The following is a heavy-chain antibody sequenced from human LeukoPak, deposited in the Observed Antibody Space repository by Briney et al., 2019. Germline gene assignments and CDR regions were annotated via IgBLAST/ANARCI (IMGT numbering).Heavy chain of an antibody. CDR2: IRYDGTKE. Sequence: GGSLRLSCAASGFILSSYGMHWVRQAPGKGLEWVAFIRYDGTKEYYADSVKGRFTISRDNSKNTLYLQMNRLRAEDTAVYFCAKDGDSSGYDLSYWGQGTLVTVSS. V-gene: IGHV3-30*02. CDR1: GFILSSYG. CDR3: AKDGDSSGYDLSY. J-gene: IGHJ4*02. D-gene: IGHD3-22*01.